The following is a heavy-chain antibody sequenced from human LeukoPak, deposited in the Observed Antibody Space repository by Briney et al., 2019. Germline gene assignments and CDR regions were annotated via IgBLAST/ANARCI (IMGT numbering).Heavy chain of an antibody. V-gene: IGHV1-8*03. CDR1: GYTFTSYD. J-gene: IGHJ4*02. Sequence: ASVKVSCKASGYTFTSYDINWVRQATGQGLEWMGWMNPNSGNTGYAQKFQGRVTITRNTFISTAYMELSSLRSEDTAVYYCARGRSGSYRRTYFDYWGQGTLVTVSS. CDR3: ARGRSGSYRRTYFDY. CDR2: MNPNSGNT. D-gene: IGHD1-26*01.